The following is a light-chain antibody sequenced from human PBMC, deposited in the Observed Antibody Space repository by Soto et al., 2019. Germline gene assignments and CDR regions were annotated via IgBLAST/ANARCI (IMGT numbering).Light chain of an antibody. J-gene: IGLJ3*02. CDR2: GNS. CDR1: SSNIGAGYD. CDR3: QSFDSSLRGWV. Sequence: QLVLTQPPSVSGAPGQRVTISCTGSSSNIGAGYDVHWYQQLPGTAPKLLIHGNSNRPSGVPDRFSGSKSGTSASLAITGLQPEDETDYYCQSFDSSLRGWVFGGGTKVTVL. V-gene: IGLV1-40*01.